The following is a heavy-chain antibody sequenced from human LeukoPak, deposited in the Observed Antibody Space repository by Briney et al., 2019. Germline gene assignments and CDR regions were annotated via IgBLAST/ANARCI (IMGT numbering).Heavy chain of an antibody. D-gene: IGHD1-1*01. V-gene: IGHV3-7*01. CDR2: IKQDGSEK. Sequence: GGSLRLSCAASGFTFSSYWMSWVRQAPGKGLEWVANIKQDGSEKYYVDSVKGRFTNSRDNAKNSLYLQMNSLRAEDTAVYYCARATGRTENWFDPWGQGTLVTVSS. J-gene: IGHJ5*02. CDR3: ARATGRTENWFDP. CDR1: GFTFSSYW.